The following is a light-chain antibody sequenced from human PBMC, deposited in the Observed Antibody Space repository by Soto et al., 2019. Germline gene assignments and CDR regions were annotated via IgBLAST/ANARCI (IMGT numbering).Light chain of an antibody. V-gene: IGKV3-11*01. CDR1: TSVSSK. J-gene: IGKJ1*01. CDR2: DAS. Sequence: EIVLTQYPATLSLSPGELETLSSRARTSVSSKLPWYKQKPGPAPRLLIYDASNRATGIQARFSGGGSGTDFTLTISGLEPEDFAVYYCQQRSNWPRTVGQGTKVEFK. CDR3: QQRSNWPRT.